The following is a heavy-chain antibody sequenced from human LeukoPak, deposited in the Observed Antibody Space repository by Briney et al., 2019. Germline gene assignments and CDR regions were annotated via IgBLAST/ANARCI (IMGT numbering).Heavy chain of an antibody. V-gene: IGHV3-11*04. Sequence: GGSLRLSCAASGFTFSDNYMSWIRQAPGKGLEWVSYISSSGNTTYNADSVKGRFSITRDNAKNSLYLQMNSLRAEDTAVYYCAKDEQWELLGFDYWGQGTLVTVSS. D-gene: IGHD1-26*01. CDR1: GFTFSDNY. CDR2: ISSSGNTT. J-gene: IGHJ4*02. CDR3: AKDEQWELLGFDY.